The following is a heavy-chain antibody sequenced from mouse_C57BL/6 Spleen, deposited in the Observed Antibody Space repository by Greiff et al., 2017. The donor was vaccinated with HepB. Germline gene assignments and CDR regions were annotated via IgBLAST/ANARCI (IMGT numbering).Heavy chain of an antibody. CDR3: ARDYDVYAMDY. D-gene: IGHD2-4*01. J-gene: IGHJ4*01. Sequence: VQLQQSGAELVKPGASVKISCKASGYAFSSYWMNWVKQRPGKGLEWIGQIYPGDGDTNYNGKFKGKATLTADKSSSTAYMQLSSLTSEDSAVYFCARDYDVYAMDYWGQGTSVTVSS. CDR1: GYAFSSYW. V-gene: IGHV1-80*01. CDR2: IYPGDGDT.